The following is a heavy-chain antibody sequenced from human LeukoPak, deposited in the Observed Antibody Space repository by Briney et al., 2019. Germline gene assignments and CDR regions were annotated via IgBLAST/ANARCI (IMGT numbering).Heavy chain of an antibody. Sequence: GGSLRLSCAASEFSVGSNYMTWVRQATGKGLEWVAVISYDGSNKYYADSVKGRFTISRDNSKNTLYLQMNSLRAEDTGVYYCAKDLSSGSRRAYWGQGTLVTVSS. J-gene: IGHJ4*02. V-gene: IGHV3-30*18. CDR1: EFSVGSNY. D-gene: IGHD6-19*01. CDR3: AKDLSSGSRRAY. CDR2: ISYDGSNK.